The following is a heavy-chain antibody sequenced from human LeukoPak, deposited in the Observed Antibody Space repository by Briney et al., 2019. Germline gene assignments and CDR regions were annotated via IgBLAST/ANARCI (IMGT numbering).Heavy chain of an antibody. CDR1: GFTFSSYW. Sequence: GGSLRLSCAASGFTFSSYWMHWVRQAPGEGLVWVSRIKTDGTTTNYADSVKGRFTVSRDNAKNTLYLQMNSLRAEDTAVYYCARGSYTSGVYRLDYWGQGTLVTVSS. V-gene: IGHV3-74*01. D-gene: IGHD6-19*01. CDR2: IKTDGTTT. J-gene: IGHJ4*02. CDR3: ARGSYTSGVYRLDY.